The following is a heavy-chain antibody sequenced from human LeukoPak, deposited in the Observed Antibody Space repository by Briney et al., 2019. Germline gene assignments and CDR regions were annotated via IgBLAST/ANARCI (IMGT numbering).Heavy chain of an antibody. CDR3: VRDNYGGILDF. J-gene: IGHJ4*02. V-gene: IGHV3-30*04. D-gene: IGHD2-21*01. CDR2: VLYDGSNK. CDR1: GFTFTRYT. Sequence: GESLKISCASSGFTFTRYTMHWVRPAPGKGLERVAVVLYDGSNKYYADSVKGRFTLSRDNSKNTLSLQMNTLRADDTAVYYCVRDNYGGILDFWGQGTLVTVSS.